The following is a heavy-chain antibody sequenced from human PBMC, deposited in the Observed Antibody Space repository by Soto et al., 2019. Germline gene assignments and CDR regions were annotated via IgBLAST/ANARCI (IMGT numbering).Heavy chain of an antibody. J-gene: IGHJ4*02. D-gene: IGHD3-10*01. CDR3: ARRPLVRGIIPYYFDS. V-gene: IGHV4-39*01. CDR1: GGSISNSVFY. CDR2: INYSGSA. Sequence: PSGTLSLTCTVSGGSISNSVFYWSWGRQPQGKRLEWIGSINYSGSAYYNPSLKSRLTISVDTSKNQFSLNLSSVTAADTAVYFCARRPLVRGIIPYYFDSWGQGTLVTVSS.